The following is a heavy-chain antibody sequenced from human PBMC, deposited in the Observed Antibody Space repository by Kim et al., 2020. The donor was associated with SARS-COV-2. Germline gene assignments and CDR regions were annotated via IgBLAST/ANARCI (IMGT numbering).Heavy chain of an antibody. Sequence: GGSLRLSCAASGFTFSKYGIYWVRQAPGKGLVWVSRINSDGSTTNYADSVQGRFTISRDNAKNTLYLQMNSLRAEDTAVYYCTCHPTGIDYWGQGTLVTVSS. CDR1: GFTFSKYG. V-gene: IGHV3-74*01. J-gene: IGHJ4*02. CDR2: INSDGSTT. D-gene: IGHD4-4*01. CDR3: TCHPTGIDY.